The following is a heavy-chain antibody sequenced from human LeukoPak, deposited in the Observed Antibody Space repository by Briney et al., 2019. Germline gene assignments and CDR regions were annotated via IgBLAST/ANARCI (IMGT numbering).Heavy chain of an antibody. CDR3: ARGMVTHSPPMYNDY. V-gene: IGHV1-46*01. CDR2: LNPSGGST. J-gene: IGHJ4*02. CDR1: GYTVTSYY. D-gene: IGHD2-21*02. Sequence: GASVKVSCKASGYTVTSYYMHWVRQAPGQGLEWMGILNPSGGSTSYAQKFQGRATLTRATSTSTVYMELSSLRSEDTAVYYCARGMVTHSPPMYNDYWGQGTLVTVSS.